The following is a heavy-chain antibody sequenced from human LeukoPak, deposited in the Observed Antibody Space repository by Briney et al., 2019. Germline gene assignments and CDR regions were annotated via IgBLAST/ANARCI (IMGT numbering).Heavy chain of an antibody. V-gene: IGHV1-24*01. CDR3: ATPLSPSDAFDI. CDR2: FDPEDGET. CDR1: GYTLTELS. J-gene: IGHJ3*02. Sequence: ASVKVSCKVSGYTLTELSMHWVRQAPGKGLEWMGGFDPEDGETIYAQKFQGRVTMTEDTSTDTAYMELSSLRSEDTAVYYCATPLSPSDAFDIWGQGTMVTVSS.